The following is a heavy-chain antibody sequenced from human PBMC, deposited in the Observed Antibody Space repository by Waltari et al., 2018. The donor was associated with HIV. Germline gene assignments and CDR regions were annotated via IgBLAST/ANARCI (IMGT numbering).Heavy chain of an antibody. CDR1: GFPFDDYA. CDR3: AKAESFFHPPDY. Sequence: EVQLVESGGGLVQPGRSLGLSCEASGFPFDDYAMHWVRQVSGKGLEWVAGISWNSDSTGYADSVKGRFTISRDNAKTSLYLQMNSLRTEDTALYYCAKAESFFHPPDYWGQGTLVTVSS. D-gene: IGHD1-26*01. J-gene: IGHJ4*02. CDR2: ISWNSDST. V-gene: IGHV3-9*01.